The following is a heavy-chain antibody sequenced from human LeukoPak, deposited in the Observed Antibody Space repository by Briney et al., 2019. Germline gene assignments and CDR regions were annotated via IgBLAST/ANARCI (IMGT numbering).Heavy chain of an antibody. J-gene: IGHJ4*02. CDR3: ASGGYYSSTDY. D-gene: IGHD3-22*01. Sequence: ASVKVSCKASGYTFTSYGISWVRQAPGQGLEWMGWISAYNGNTNYAQKFQGRVTMTRNTSISTAYMELSSLRSEDTAVYYCASGGYYSSTDYWGQGTLVTVSS. CDR1: GYTFTSYG. CDR2: ISAYNGNT. V-gene: IGHV1-18*01.